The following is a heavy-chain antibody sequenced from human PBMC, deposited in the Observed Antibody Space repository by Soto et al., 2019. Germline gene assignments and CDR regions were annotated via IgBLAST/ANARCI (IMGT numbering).Heavy chain of an antibody. CDR1: GFTFSSYA. CDR3: ARDENPTGGAVAGLYYY. CDR2: ISYDGSNK. V-gene: IGHV3-30-3*01. D-gene: IGHD6-19*01. Sequence: GGSLRLSCAASGFTFSSYAMHWVRQAPGKGLEWVAVISYDGSNKYYADSVKGRFTISRDNSKNTLYLQMNSLRAEDTAVYYCARDENPTGGAVAGLYYYWGQGTLVTVSS. J-gene: IGHJ4*02.